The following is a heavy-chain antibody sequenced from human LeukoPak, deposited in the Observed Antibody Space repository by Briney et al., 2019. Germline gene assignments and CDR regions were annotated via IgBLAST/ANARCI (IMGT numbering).Heavy chain of an antibody. V-gene: IGHV3-49*04. CDR1: GFIFGDYA. Sequence: HPGGSLRLSCTASGFIFGDYAMSWVRQPPGKGMEWVGFIRSKAYGATTEYAASVKGRFSISRDDSKSIAYLQMNSLKTEDTALYYCTRHQGGAEAPLNFWGQGTLVTVSS. CDR2: IRSKAYGATT. CDR3: TRHQGGAEAPLNF. D-gene: IGHD6-19*01. J-gene: IGHJ4*02.